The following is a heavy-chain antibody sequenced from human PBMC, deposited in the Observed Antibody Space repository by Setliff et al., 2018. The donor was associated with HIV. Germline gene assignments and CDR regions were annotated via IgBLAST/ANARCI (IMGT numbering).Heavy chain of an antibody. D-gene: IGHD3-10*01. V-gene: IGHV3-7*01. CDR1: GFTFSNYW. Sequence: QSGGSLRLSCVASGFTFSNYWMSWVRQAPGKGLEWVANIKQDGTEKYYADSVKGRFTISRDNAKNSMDLQMNSLRAEDTAIYYCARKLRPGHGVDVWGQGTTVTVSS. CDR3: ARKLRPGHGVDV. CDR2: IKQDGTEK. J-gene: IGHJ6*02.